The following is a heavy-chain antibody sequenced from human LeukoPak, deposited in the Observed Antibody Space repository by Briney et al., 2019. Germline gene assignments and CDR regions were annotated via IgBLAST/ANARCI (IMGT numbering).Heavy chain of an antibody. J-gene: IGHJ4*02. Sequence: PSETLSLTCAVYGGSLSGYYWSWIRQPPGKGLEWIGEINHSGSTNYNPSLKSRVTISVDTSKNQFSLKLSSVTAADTAVYCCARRRSSGWYGPPQVSKAYYFDYWGQGTLVTVSS. CDR3: ARRRSSGWYGPPQVSKAYYFDY. D-gene: IGHD6-19*01. V-gene: IGHV4-34*01. CDR2: INHSGST. CDR1: GGSLSGYY.